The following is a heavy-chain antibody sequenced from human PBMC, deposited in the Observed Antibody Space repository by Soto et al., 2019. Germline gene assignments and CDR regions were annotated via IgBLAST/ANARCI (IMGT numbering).Heavy chain of an antibody. Sequence: GESLKISCKGSGYSFTSYWIGWVRQMPGKGLEWMGIIYPGDSDTRYSPSFQGQVTISADKSISTAYLQWSSLKASDTAMYYCARRNYDILTGYPNAFDIWGQGTMVTVS. CDR3: ARRNYDILTGYPNAFDI. J-gene: IGHJ3*02. CDR2: IYPGDSDT. CDR1: GYSFTSYW. D-gene: IGHD3-9*01. V-gene: IGHV5-51*01.